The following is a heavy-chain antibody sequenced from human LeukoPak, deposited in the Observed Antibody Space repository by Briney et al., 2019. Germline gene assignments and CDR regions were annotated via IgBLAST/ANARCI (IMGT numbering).Heavy chain of an antibody. J-gene: IGHJ6*03. V-gene: IGHV3-48*01. D-gene: IGHD3-10*01. CDR1: GFTFSSYS. CDR3: ARVGPEIRGYYYYMDV. CDR2: ISSSSSTI. Sequence: GGSLRLSCAASGFTFSSYSMNWVRQAPGKGLEWVSYISSSSSTIYYADSAKGRFTISRDKAKNSLYLQMNSLRAEDTAVYYCARVGPEIRGYYYYMDVWGKGTTVTISS.